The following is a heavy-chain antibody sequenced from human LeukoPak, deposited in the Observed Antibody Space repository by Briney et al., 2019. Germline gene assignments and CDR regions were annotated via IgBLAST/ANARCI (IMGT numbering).Heavy chain of an antibody. CDR1: GLTFSNYA. J-gene: IGHJ4*02. Sequence: GGSLRLSCAASGLTFSNYAMSWVRQAPGKGLEWVSSISSLSTYTYYADSVKGRFTISRDNAKNSLYLQMNSLRAEDTAVYFCARGPPQIVASRGGGYDFWGQGTLVTVSS. V-gene: IGHV3-21*01. CDR3: ARGPPQIVASRGGGYDF. CDR2: ISSLSTYT. D-gene: IGHD5-12*01.